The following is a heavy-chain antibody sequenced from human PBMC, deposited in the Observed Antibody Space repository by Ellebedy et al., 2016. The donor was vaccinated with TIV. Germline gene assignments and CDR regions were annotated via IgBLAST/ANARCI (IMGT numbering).Heavy chain of an antibody. CDR3: ARGATLITFDI. Sequence: ASVKVSCXASGDTFSGYYIHWVRQAPGQGLEWMGWVNPNSGGAEFAQKFQGRVSMTRDTSISTAYMELSSLRSDDTAVYYCARGATLITFDIWGQGTMVSVSS. J-gene: IGHJ3*02. V-gene: IGHV1-2*02. D-gene: IGHD3-16*01. CDR1: GDTFSGYY. CDR2: VNPNSGGA.